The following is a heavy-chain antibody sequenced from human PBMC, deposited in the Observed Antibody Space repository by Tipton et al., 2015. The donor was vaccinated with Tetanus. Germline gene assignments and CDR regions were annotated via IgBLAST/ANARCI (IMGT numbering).Heavy chain of an antibody. D-gene: IGHD7-27*01. Sequence: TLSLTCTVSGGSINSYYWSWIRQPPGKGLEWIGYIYYSGSTNYNPSLRSRVTISVDTSKNQFSLKLSPVTAADTAVYYCARIRQVGKPGPFFDYWGQGTLVTVSS. CDR1: GGSINSYY. CDR2: IYYSGST. J-gene: IGHJ4*02. CDR3: ARIRQVGKPGPFFDY. V-gene: IGHV4-59*07.